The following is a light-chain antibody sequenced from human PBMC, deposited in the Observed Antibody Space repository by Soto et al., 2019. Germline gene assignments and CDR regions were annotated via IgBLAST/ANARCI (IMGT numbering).Light chain of an antibody. CDR3: QQYGSSRT. CDR1: QSVSSSY. Sequence: EIVLTQSPGTLSLSPGERATLSCRASQSVSSSYLAWYQQKPGQAPRLLIYGASSRATGIPDRFSGSGSGTDVTLTISRLETEDFAVYYCQQYGSSRTFGQGTKVEIK. CDR2: GAS. J-gene: IGKJ1*01. V-gene: IGKV3-20*01.